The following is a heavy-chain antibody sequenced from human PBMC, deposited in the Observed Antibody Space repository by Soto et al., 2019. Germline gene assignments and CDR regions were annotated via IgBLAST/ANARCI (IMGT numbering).Heavy chain of an antibody. CDR1: GYSFTSYW. V-gene: IGHV5-51*01. D-gene: IGHD3-9*01. Sequence: GESLKISCKGSGYSFTSYWIGWVRQMPGKGLEWMGIIYPGDSDTRYSPSFQGQVTISADKSISTAYLQWSSLKASATAMYYCARLSQCDFLTGYLDYWGQGTLVTVSS. J-gene: IGHJ4*02. CDR3: ARLSQCDFLTGYLDY. CDR2: IYPGDSDT.